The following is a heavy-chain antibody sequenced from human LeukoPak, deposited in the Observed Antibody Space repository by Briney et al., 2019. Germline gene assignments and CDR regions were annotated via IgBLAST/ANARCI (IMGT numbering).Heavy chain of an antibody. V-gene: IGHV1-18*01. D-gene: IGHD6-19*01. CDR1: GYTFTSYG. CDR2: ISAYNGNT. CDR3: ARDRTYSSGWPDAFDI. J-gene: IGHJ3*02. Sequence: ASVKVSCKASGYTFTSYGISWVRQAPGQGLEWMGWISAYNGNTNYAQKLQGRVTMTTDTSTSTAYMELRSLRSDDTAVYYCARDRTYSSGWPDAFDIWGQGAMVTVSS.